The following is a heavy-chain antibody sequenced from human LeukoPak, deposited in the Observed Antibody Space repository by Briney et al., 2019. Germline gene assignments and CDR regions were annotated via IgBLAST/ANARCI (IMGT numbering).Heavy chain of an antibody. D-gene: IGHD4-17*01. CDR3: ATEVVGYGDVHYFDS. Sequence: ASVKVSCKASGYTSTGYYMHWVRQAPGQGLEWMGGFDPADGEPIYAQKFQGRVTMSEDTSTDTAYMDLSSLRSEDTAVYYCATEVVGYGDVHYFDSWGQGTLVTVSS. CDR1: GYTSTGYY. CDR2: FDPADGEP. V-gene: IGHV1-24*01. J-gene: IGHJ4*02.